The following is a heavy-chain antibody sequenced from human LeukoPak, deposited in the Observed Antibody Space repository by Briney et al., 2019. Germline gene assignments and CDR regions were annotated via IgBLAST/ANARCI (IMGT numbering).Heavy chain of an antibody. CDR1: GGTFSSYT. V-gene: IGHV1-69*02. CDR3: ARVKRYSGYDYPIDYYYYYMDV. J-gene: IGHJ6*03. Sequence: SVKVSCKASGGTFSSYTISWVRQAPGQGLEWMGRIIPIPGIANYAQKFQGRVMITADKSTSTAYMELSSLRSEDTAVYYCARVKRYSGYDYPIDYYYYYMDVWGKGTTVTVSS. D-gene: IGHD5-12*01. CDR2: IIPIPGIA.